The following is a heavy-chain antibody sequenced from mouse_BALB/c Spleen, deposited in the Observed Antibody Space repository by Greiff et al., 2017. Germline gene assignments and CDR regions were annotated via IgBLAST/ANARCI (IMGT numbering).Heavy chain of an antibody. Sequence: EVHLVESGGGLVKPGGSLKLSCAASGFAFSSYDMSWVRQTPEKRLEWVAYISSGGGSTYYPDTVKGRFTISRDNAKNTLYLQMSSLKSEDTAMYYCAREGYAMDYWGQGTSVTVSS. CDR3: AREGYAMDY. CDR2: ISSGGGST. V-gene: IGHV5-12-1*01. CDR1: GFAFSSYD. J-gene: IGHJ4*01.